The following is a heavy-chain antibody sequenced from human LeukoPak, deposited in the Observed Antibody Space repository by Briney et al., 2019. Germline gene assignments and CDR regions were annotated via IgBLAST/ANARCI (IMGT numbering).Heavy chain of an antibody. J-gene: IGHJ4*02. CDR3: ARGVGPNAFLPFDY. CDR1: GYTFTGYY. Sequence: ASVKVSCKASGYTFTGYYMHWVRQAPGQGLEWMGWINPNSGGTNYAQKFQGRVTMTRDTSISTAYMELSRLRSDDTAVYYCARGVGPNAFLPFDYWGQGTLVTVSS. V-gene: IGHV1-2*02. D-gene: IGHD1-26*01. CDR2: INPNSGGT.